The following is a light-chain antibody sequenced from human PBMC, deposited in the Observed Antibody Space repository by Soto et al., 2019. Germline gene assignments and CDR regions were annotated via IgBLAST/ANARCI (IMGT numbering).Light chain of an antibody. J-gene: IGLJ2*01. Sequence: QSVLTQPASVSGSPGQSITISCTGTSSDVGGYNYVSWYQQHPGKAPKLMIYDVSNRPSGVSNRFSGSKSGNTASLTISGLQAEDEADYYCSSYTSNSTLVFCGGTKLTLL. CDR1: SSDVGGYNY. CDR2: DVS. V-gene: IGLV2-14*01. CDR3: SSYTSNSTLV.